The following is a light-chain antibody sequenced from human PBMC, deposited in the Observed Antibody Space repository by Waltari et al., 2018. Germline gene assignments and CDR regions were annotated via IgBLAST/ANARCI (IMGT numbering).Light chain of an antibody. CDR3: QQYYNSPRT. V-gene: IGKV1-NL1*01. J-gene: IGKJ1*01. Sequence: DIQMTQSPSSLSASVGDRVTITCRASQGISNPLAWYQQKPGKATKLLLHDASTLEGGVQARFSGSGSRTDYTLTSNSLQPEDFATYYWQQYYNSPRTFGQGTKVEIK. CDR2: DAS. CDR1: QGISNP.